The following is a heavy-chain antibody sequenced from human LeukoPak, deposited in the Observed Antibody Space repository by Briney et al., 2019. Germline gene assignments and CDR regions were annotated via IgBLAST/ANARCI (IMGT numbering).Heavy chain of an antibody. CDR3: SATDLYYYYYYGMDV. CDR1: GYTFTSHA. Sequence: GASVKVSCKASGYTFTSHAMNWVRQAPGQGLEWMGWINTNTGNPTYAQGFTGRFVFSLDTSVSTAYLQISSLKAEDTAVYYCSATDLYYYYYYGMDVWGQGTTVTVSS. V-gene: IGHV7-4-1*02. CDR2: INTNTGNP. J-gene: IGHJ6*02.